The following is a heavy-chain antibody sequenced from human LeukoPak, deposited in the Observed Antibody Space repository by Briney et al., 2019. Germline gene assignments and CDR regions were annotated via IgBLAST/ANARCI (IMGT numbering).Heavy chain of an antibody. D-gene: IGHD3-3*01. CDR1: GFTFSIAW. V-gene: IGHV3-15*01. Sequence: GGSLRLSCAASGFTFSIAWMSWVRQAPGKGLEWVGRIKSRGDGETRDYAAPVKDRFIISRDDSKNTLYLQINSLRTEDTAIYYCAAVGEWLSNAFNTWGQGTLVTVSA. CDR2: IKSRGDGETR. J-gene: IGHJ3*02. CDR3: AAVGEWLSNAFNT.